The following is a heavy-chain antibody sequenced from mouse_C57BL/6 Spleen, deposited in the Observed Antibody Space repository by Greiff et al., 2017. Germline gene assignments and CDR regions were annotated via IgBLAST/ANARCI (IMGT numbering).Heavy chain of an antibody. CDR2: IYPGSGNT. Sequence: QVQLQQSGAELVRPGASVKLSCKASGYTFTDYYINWVKQRPGQGLEWIARIYPGSGNTYYNEKFKGKATLTAEKSSSTAYMQLSSLTSEDSAVYFCARSYGSSPLDYWGQGTTLTVSS. CDR1: GYTFTDYY. V-gene: IGHV1-76*01. CDR3: ARSYGSSPLDY. D-gene: IGHD1-1*01. J-gene: IGHJ2*01.